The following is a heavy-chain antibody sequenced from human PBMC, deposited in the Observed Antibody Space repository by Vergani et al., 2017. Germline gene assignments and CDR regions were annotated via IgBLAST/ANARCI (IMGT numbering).Heavy chain of an antibody. V-gene: IGHV4-34*12. D-gene: IGHD3-16*02. CDR2: IFPSGNS. J-gene: IGHJ6*04. CDR3: ARASLRALVGYYYDMDV. Sequence: QVQLQQWGAGLLKPSETLSLTCSVSGGSMSGYYWNWIRQPPGKGPEWIGYIFPSGNSDYNPSLKNRVSISLDKSKNQFSLWVNSVTAADTAVYFCARASLRALVGYYYDMDVWGKGKTVVVSS. CDR1: GGSMSGYY.